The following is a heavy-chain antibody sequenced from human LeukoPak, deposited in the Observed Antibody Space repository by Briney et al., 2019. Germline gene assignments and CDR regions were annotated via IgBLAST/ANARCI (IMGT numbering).Heavy chain of an antibody. CDR2: ISSGSSDI. Sequence: GGSLRLSCAAPGFTFSSYSMNWVRQAPGKGLEWLSYISSGSSDIHYADSVKGRFTISRDNAKNSLYLQMNSLRAEDTAVYYCARDTGPVDYWGQGTLVTASS. D-gene: IGHD4-17*01. J-gene: IGHJ4*02. CDR1: GFTFSSYS. CDR3: ARDTGPVDY. V-gene: IGHV3-48*01.